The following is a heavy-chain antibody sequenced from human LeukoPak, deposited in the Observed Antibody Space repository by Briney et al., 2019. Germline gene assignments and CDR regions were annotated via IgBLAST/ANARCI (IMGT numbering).Heavy chain of an antibody. CDR1: GYSISSGYY. Sequence: SETLSLTCAVSGYSISSGYYWVWIRQPPGKGLEWIGSIYHSGSTYYNPSLKSRVTVSVDTSKNQFSLKLSSVTAADTAVYYCARRRGGEYCSSTSCRPYYFDYWGQGTLVTVSS. CDR3: ARRRGGEYCSSTSCRPYYFDY. CDR2: IYHSGST. J-gene: IGHJ4*02. V-gene: IGHV4-38-2*01. D-gene: IGHD2-2*01.